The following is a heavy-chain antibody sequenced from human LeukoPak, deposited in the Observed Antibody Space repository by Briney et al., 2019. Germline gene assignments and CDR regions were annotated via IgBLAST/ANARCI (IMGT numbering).Heavy chain of an antibody. CDR3: ARGSVGLFPEGVDY. J-gene: IGHJ4*02. Sequence: PGGSLRLSCAASGFTFSSYSMNWVRQAPGKGLEWVSSISSSSSYIYYADSVKGRFTISRDNAKNSLYLQMNSLRAEDTAVYYCARGSVGLFPEGVDYWGQGTLVTVSS. V-gene: IGHV3-21*01. D-gene: IGHD1-26*01. CDR1: GFTFSSYS. CDR2: ISSSSSYI.